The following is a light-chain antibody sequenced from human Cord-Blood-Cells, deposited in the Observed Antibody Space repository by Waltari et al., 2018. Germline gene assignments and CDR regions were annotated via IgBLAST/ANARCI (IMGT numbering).Light chain of an antibody. V-gene: IGKV1-9*01. J-gene: IGKJ1*01. CDR2: AAS. CDR3: QQLNSYPPWT. Sequence: DIQLTQSPSFLSASVGERFTITCRSSQGISSYLASDQQKPGKAPKILIYAASTLQSGVPSRFSGSGSGTEFTLTISSLQPEDFATYYCQQLNSYPPWTFGQGTKVEIK. CDR1: QGISSY.